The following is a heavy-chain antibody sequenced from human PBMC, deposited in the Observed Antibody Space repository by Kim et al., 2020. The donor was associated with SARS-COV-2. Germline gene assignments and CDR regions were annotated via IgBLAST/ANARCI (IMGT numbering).Heavy chain of an antibody. V-gene: IGHV3-66*01. CDR1: GFTVSSNY. CDR2: IYSGGST. D-gene: IGHD3-9*01. CDR3: AGSPQTYYDILTGDFGRYFDY. J-gene: IGHJ4*02. Sequence: GGSLRLSCAASGFTVSSNYMRWVRQAPGKGLEWVSVIYSGGSTYYADYVEDRFTISRYNSKNTLYIQMNNLRAEDTAVYYCAGSPQTYYDILTGDFGRYFDYWGQGTLVTVSS.